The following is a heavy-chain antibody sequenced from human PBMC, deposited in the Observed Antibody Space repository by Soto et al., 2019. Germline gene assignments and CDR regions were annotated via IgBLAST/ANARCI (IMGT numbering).Heavy chain of an antibody. V-gene: IGHV1-69*13. D-gene: IGHD2-2*01. CDR2: IIPIFGTA. CDR1: GGTFSSYA. CDR3: AREIRYCISCLPSYYYYYGMDV. Sequence: GASVKVSCKASGGTFSSYAISWVRQAPGQGLEWMGGIIPIFGTANYAQKFQGRVTITADESTSTAYMELSSLRSEDTAVYYCAREIRYCISCLPSYYYYYGMDVWGQGTTVTVSS. J-gene: IGHJ6*02.